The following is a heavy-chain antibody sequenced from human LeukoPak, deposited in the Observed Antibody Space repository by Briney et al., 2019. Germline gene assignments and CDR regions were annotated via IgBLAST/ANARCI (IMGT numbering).Heavy chain of an antibody. V-gene: IGHV3-20*04. CDR1: GFTFDDYG. Sequence: GGSLRLSCAASGFTFDDYGMTWVRQAPGKGLEWVSGINWNGGSTGYADSVKGRFTISRDNAKNSLYLQVNSLRAEDTAFYYCARCLYCSSTSPLAGYWGQGTLVTVSS. J-gene: IGHJ4*02. CDR2: INWNGGST. CDR3: ARCLYCSSTSPLAGY. D-gene: IGHD2-2*01.